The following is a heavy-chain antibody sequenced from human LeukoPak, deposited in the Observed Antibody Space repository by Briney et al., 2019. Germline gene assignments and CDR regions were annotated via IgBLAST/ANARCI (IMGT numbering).Heavy chain of an antibody. CDR3: ARTAGWSSGFDY. D-gene: IGHD1-26*01. V-gene: IGHV4-31*03. CDR1: GGSISSGGYY. J-gene: IGHJ4*02. Sequence: SETLSLTCTVSGGSISSGGYYWTWIRQYPGKGLEWIGYIYNSGTTYYNPSLQSRVTISGDTSKNQFSLKLSSVTAADTAVYYCARTAGWSSGFDYWGQGTLVTVSS. CDR2: IYNSGTT.